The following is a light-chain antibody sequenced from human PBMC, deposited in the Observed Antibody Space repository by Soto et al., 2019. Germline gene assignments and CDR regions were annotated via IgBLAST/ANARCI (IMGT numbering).Light chain of an antibody. Sequence: EIVLTQSPGTLSLSPGERATLSCRASQSVSSSYFAWYQQRCGQAPRLLIYGASSRATGIPDRFSGSGSVTDFTLTISRLEPEDFAVYYCQQYGSSSWTFGQGTTVEIK. CDR1: QSVSSSY. CDR3: QQYGSSSWT. CDR2: GAS. V-gene: IGKV3-20*01. J-gene: IGKJ1*01.